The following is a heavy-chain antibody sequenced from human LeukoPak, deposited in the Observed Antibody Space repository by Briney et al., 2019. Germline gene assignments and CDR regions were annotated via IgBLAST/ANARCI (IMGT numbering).Heavy chain of an antibody. CDR2: ISSSGCTI. D-gene: IGHD3-16*01. Sequence: GSLRLSCAAFGFTFSDYYMSWVRQAPGQGLEWVSYISSSGCTIYYAGSVNSSFTISRDNAKQSLYLHTNSLRAEDSAVYYCARDPLFGIVTLDSWGQGTLVTVSS. CDR1: GFTFSDYY. CDR3: ARDPLFGIVTLDS. V-gene: IGHV3-11*01. J-gene: IGHJ4*02.